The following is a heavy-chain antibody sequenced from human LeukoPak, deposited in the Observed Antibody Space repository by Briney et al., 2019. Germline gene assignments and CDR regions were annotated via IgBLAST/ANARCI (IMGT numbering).Heavy chain of an antibody. CDR3: ARGVGGYRNYYYYYGMDV. CDR2: INHSGST. Sequence: SETLSLTCAVYGGSFSGYYWNWIRQPPGKGLEWIGEINHSGSTNYNPSLKSRVTISVDTSKNQFSLKLSSVTAADTAVYYCARGVGGYRNYYYYYGMDVWGQGTTVTVSS. J-gene: IGHJ6*02. D-gene: IGHD5-12*01. CDR1: GGSFSGYY. V-gene: IGHV4-34*01.